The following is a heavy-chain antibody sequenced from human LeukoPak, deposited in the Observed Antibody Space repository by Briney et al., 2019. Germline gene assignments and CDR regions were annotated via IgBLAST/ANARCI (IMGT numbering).Heavy chain of an antibody. D-gene: IGHD6-6*01. CDR2: MNPNSGDT. CDR3: ARAMSIEARLQTIFDY. CDR1: GFTFNAYY. Sequence: GASVKVSCKASGFTFNAYYIHWVRQAPGQGREWMGWMNPNSGDTGYPQKFQGRVTMTRDTSITTAYMELSSLRSEDTAVYYCARAMSIEARLQTIFDYWGQGTLVTVSS. J-gene: IGHJ4*02. V-gene: IGHV1-8*02.